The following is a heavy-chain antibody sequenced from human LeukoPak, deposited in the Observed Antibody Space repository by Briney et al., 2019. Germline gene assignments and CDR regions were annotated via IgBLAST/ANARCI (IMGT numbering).Heavy chain of an antibody. J-gene: IGHJ5*02. Sequence: GGSLRLSCAASRFTFSSYGMHWVRQAPGKGLEWVAFIRYDGSNKYYADSVKGRFTISRDNSKNTLYLQMNSLRAEDTAVYYCAKDTTPPKAGFDPWGQGTLVTVSS. CDR1: RFTFSSYG. D-gene: IGHD1-14*01. V-gene: IGHV3-30*02. CDR2: IRYDGSNK. CDR3: AKDTTPPKAGFDP.